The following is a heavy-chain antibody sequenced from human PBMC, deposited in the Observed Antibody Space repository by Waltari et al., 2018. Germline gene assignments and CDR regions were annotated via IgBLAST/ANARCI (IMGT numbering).Heavy chain of an antibody. Sequence: VRLDQWGTELVEPWETLSLTCAVYEGSFSAFFWSWVRQAPGKGLEYVSAISSNGGSTYYADSVKGRFTISRDNSKNTLYLQMGSLRAEDMAVYYCARSNWKYYFDYWGQGTLVTVSS. CDR1: EGSFSAF. CDR2: ISSNGGST. D-gene: IGHD1-20*01. V-gene: IGHV3-64*02. J-gene: IGHJ4*02. CDR3: ARSNWKYYFDY.